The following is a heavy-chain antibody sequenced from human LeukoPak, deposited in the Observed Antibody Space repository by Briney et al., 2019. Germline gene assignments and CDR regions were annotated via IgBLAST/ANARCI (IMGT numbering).Heavy chain of an antibody. V-gene: IGHV3-21*01. CDR2: ISSSSSYI. CDR1: GFTFSSYS. D-gene: IGHD1-26*01. CDR3: ARASLVLYSGRPYRGYYFDY. Sequence: PGGSLRLSCAASGFTFSSYSMNWVRQAPGKGLEWVSSISSSSSYIYYADSVKGRFTISRDNAKNSLYLQMNSLRAEDTAVYYCARASLVLYSGRPYRGYYFDYWGQGTLVTVSS. J-gene: IGHJ4*02.